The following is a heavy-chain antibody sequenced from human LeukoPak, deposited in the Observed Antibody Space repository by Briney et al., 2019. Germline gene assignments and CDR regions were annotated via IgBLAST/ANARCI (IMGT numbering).Heavy chain of an antibody. J-gene: IGHJ4*02. CDR1: GFTFSSYS. V-gene: IGHV3-21*01. D-gene: IGHD2-2*01. Sequence: GGSLRLSCAASGFTFSSYSMNWVRQVPGKGLEWVSSISSSSSYIYYADSVKGRFTISRDNAKNSLYLQMNSLRAEDTAVYYCARLGGIVVVPAAMFDYWGQGTLVTVSS. CDR2: ISSSSSYI. CDR3: ARLGGIVVVPAAMFDY.